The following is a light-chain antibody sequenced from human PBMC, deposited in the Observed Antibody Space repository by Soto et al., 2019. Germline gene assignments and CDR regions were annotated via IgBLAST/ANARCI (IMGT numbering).Light chain of an antibody. CDR3: SSYTSTSTPCV. J-gene: IGLJ1*01. CDR2: DVS. CDR1: SSGVGGYDY. Sequence: HSVLTQPASVSESPGQSISISCTGISSGVGGYDYVSWYQQRPGKAPKLMIYDVSNRPSGVSNRFSGSKSGNTASLTISGLQAEDEADYYCSSYTSTSTPCVFGTGTKVTVL. V-gene: IGLV2-14*01.